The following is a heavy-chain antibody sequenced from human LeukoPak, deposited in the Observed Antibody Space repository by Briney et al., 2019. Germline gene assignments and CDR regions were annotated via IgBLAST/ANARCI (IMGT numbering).Heavy chain of an antibody. D-gene: IGHD3-9*01. J-gene: IGHJ5*02. CDR3: ARGGNTYYDMPDNWFDP. Sequence: PGRALRLSCVASVFTFSSYVMHRVRQAPGKGLEWVALILYDGSNKSYTDCVKGRFTISRDNSKNTLYLQMNSLRAEDTAVYYCARGGNTYYDMPDNWFDPWGQGTLVTVSS. CDR1: VFTFSSYV. CDR2: ILYDGSNK. V-gene: IGHV3-30*04.